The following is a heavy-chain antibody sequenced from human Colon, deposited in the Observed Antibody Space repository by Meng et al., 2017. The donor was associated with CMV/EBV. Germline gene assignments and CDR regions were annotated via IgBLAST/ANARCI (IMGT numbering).Heavy chain of an antibody. D-gene: IGHD3-10*01. V-gene: IGHV4-59*01. CDR3: ARRSVSGPPGSFFDR. CDR2: VFHSGST. Sequence: SQTLSLTCTVSGGSITNYHWAWFRQSPKKGLEWIGYVFHSGSTKYSPSLKSRVTISVDTSKNQFSLHLNSVTPADTAVYYCARRSVSGPPGSFFDRWGQGTLVTVSS. J-gene: IGHJ5*02. CDR1: GGSITNYH.